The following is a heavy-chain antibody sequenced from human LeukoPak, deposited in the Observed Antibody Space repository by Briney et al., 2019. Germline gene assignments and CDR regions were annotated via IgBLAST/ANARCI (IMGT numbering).Heavy chain of an antibody. D-gene: IGHD1-1*01. V-gene: IGHV3-9*03. CDR3: AKDADWSLLGVSRYFDY. CDR2: ISWSSGSI. J-gene: IGHJ4*02. Sequence: GGSLRLSCAASGFTFDDYAMHWVRQAPGKGLEWVSGISWSSGSIGYADSVKGRFTISRDNAKNSLYLQMNSLRAEDMALYYCAKDADWSLLGVSRYFDYWGQGTLVTVSS. CDR1: GFTFDDYA.